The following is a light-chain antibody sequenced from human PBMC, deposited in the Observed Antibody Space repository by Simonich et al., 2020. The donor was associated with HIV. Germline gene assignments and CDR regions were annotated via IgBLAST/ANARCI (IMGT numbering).Light chain of an antibody. CDR3: SSYTSSRTWV. V-gene: IGLV2-14*01. CDR1: SSDVGGYNY. CDR2: DVS. J-gene: IGLJ3*02. Sequence: QSALTQPASVSGSPGQSITISCTGTSSDVGGYNYVSWYQQHPGKAPKLILYDVSKRPSGVSNRFSGSKSGNTASLTISGLQAEDEADYYCSSYTSSRTWVFGGGTKLTVL.